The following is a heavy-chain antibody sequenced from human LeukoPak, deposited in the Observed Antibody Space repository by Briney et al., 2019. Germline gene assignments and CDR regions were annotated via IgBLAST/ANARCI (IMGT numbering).Heavy chain of an antibody. Sequence: PGGSLRLSCAASGFTFSSYAMSWVRQAPGKGLEWVLAISGSGGSTYYADSVKGRFTIFRDNSKNTLYLQMKSLRAEDTAVYYCARFNDYADYLFDYWGQGTLVTVSS. D-gene: IGHD4-17*01. CDR2: ISGSGGST. V-gene: IGHV3-23*01. J-gene: IGHJ4*02. CDR3: ARFNDYADYLFDY. CDR1: GFTFSSYA.